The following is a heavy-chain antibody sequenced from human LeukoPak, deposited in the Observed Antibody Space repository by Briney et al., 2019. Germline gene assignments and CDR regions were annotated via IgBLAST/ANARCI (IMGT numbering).Heavy chain of an antibody. CDR3: ARDGGSSWYRHYYYYGMDV. V-gene: IGHV3-21*01. D-gene: IGHD6-13*01. CDR2: ISSSSSYI. Sequence: GGSLRLSCAASGFTFSSYSMNWVRQAPGKGLEWVSSISSSSSYIYYADSVKGRFTISRDNAKNSLYLQMNSLRAEDAAVYYCARDGGSSWYRHYYYYGMDVWGQGTTVTVSS. J-gene: IGHJ6*02. CDR1: GFTFSSYS.